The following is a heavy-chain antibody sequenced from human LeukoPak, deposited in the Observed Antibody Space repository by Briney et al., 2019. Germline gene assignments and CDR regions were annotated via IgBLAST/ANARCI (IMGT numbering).Heavy chain of an antibody. CDR3: ARDRQPAATNYYYYYMDV. CDR1: GFAFSSYG. V-gene: IGHV3-30*03. J-gene: IGHJ6*03. CDR2: ISYDGSNK. D-gene: IGHD2-2*01. Sequence: GRSLRLSCAASGFAFSSYGMHWVRQAPGKGLEWVAVISYDGSNKYYADSVKGRFTISRDNSKNTLYLQMNSLRAEDTAVYYCARDRQPAATNYYYYYMDVWGKGTTVTVSS.